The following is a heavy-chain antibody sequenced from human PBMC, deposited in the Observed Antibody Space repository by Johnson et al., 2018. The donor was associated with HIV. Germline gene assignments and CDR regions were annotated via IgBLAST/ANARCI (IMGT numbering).Heavy chain of an antibody. Sequence: VQLVESGGGLVKPGGSLRLSCAASGVTFSNAWMSWVRQAPGKGLEWVGSIKSKTDGGTTDYAAPVKGRFTISRDDSKNTLYLQMNSLKTEDTAVYYCARGGVGAGDAFDIWGQGTMVTVSS. CDR3: ARGGVGAGDAFDI. CDR1: GVTFSNAW. J-gene: IGHJ3*02. V-gene: IGHV3-15*01. D-gene: IGHD1-26*01. CDR2: IKSKTDGGTT.